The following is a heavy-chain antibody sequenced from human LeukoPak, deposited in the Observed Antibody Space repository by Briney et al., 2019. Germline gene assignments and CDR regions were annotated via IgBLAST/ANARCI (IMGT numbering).Heavy chain of an antibody. J-gene: IGHJ3*02. V-gene: IGHV4-61*02. CDR1: GGSISSGSYY. CDR2: IYTSGST. CDR3: ARDAGYCSSTSCYTEDAFDI. Sequence: TLSLTCTVSGGSISSGSYYWSWIRQPAGKGLEWIGRIYTSGSTNYNPSLKSRVTISVDTSKNQFSLKLSSVTAADTAVYYCARDAGYCSSTSCYTEDAFDIWGQGTMVTVSS. D-gene: IGHD2-2*02.